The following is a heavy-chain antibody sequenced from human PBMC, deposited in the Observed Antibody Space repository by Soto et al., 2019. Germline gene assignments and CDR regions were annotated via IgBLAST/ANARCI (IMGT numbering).Heavy chain of an antibody. J-gene: IGHJ6*02. CDR2: INRYTGIT. V-gene: IGHV1-18*01. Sequence: QVQLVQSGSELKKPGASVKVSCKVPESDGITWVRQARGQGLDWMGWINRYTGITNYAYQFQDRVTMTIDTTTRTGYMELRSLISDDKAAYYCGNRGNPLLAVWGQGTTVTVSS. CDR3: GNRGNPLLAV. CDR1: ESDG.